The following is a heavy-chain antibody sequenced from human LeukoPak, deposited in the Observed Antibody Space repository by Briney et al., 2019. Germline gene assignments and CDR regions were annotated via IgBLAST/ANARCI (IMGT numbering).Heavy chain of an antibody. CDR1: GYTFTSYD. Sequence: ASVKVSCKASGYTFTSYDINWVRQATGQGLEWMGWMNPNSGNTGYAQKFQGRVTMTRNTSISTAYMELSSLRSEDTAVYYCRYSSSSDYYYYMDVWGKGTTVTVSS. D-gene: IGHD6-6*01. J-gene: IGHJ6*03. CDR2: MNPNSGNT. V-gene: IGHV1-8*01. CDR3: RYSSSSDYYYYMDV.